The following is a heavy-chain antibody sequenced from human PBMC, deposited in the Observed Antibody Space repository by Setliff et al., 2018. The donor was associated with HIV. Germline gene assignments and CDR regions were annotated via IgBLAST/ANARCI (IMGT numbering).Heavy chain of an antibody. J-gene: IGHJ1*01. D-gene: IGHD2-21*02. CDR3: ATSDYGGDSGHFQH. V-gene: IGHV5-51*01. CDR2: IYPGDSDT. CDR1: GYSFTNYW. Sequence: GESLKISCKGSGYSFTNYWVGWVRQMPGRGLEWMGIIYPGDSDTRYSPSFQGQVTISADKSTSTAYLVWSSLRASDTAMYYCATSDYGGDSGHFQHWGQGTLVTVSS.